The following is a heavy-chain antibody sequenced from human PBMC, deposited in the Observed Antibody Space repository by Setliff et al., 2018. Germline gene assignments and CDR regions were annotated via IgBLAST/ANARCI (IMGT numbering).Heavy chain of an antibody. J-gene: IGHJ6*03. Sequence: SETLSLTCGGYGGSLSDYYWSWIRQPPGKGLEWIGEINQSGSTTYNPSLKSRVTISVDTSKNQFSLRLSSVTAADTAVYYCARAGPYYEFWSGYYRTMDVWGKGTTVTVSS. CDR2: INQSGST. CDR3: ARAGPYYEFWSGYYRTMDV. V-gene: IGHV4-34*01. D-gene: IGHD3-3*01. CDR1: GGSLSDYY.